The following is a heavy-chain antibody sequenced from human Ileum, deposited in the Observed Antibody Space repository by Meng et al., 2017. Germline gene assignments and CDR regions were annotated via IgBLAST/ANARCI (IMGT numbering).Heavy chain of an antibody. CDR2: AGT. Sequence: VRLQDPGPGLVRHSLSHSFSCTVPGGNVSASDYQRGWNWQPPGKGVEWIGYAGTNYNPSLKSPVTISVDTSKRQFCLLLTSVTAADTAVYYFARDDWGSLDYWGQGILVTVSS. J-gene: IGHJ4*02. CDR3: ARDDWGSLDY. D-gene: IGHD7-27*01. V-gene: IGHV4-61*08. CDR1: GGNVSASDYQ.